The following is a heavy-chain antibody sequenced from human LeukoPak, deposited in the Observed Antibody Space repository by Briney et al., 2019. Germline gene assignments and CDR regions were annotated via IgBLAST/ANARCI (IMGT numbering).Heavy chain of an antibody. Sequence: GGSLRLSCAASGFTFSSYGMHWVRQAPGKGLEWVAVISYDGSNKYYADSVKGRLTISRDNSKNTLYLQMNSLRAEDTAVYYCAKEWAGPGYGGYDFFKYFKHGGQGPLVTFSS. J-gene: IGHJ1*01. V-gene: IGHV3-30*18. CDR2: ISYDGSNK. CDR3: AKEWAGPGYGGYDFFKYFKH. CDR1: GFTFSSYG. D-gene: IGHD5-12*01.